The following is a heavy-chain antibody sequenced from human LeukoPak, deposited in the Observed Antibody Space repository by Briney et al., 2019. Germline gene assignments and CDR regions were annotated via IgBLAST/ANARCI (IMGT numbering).Heavy chain of an antibody. D-gene: IGHD5-18*01. Sequence: GASVKVSCKVSGYTLTELSMHWVRQAPGKGLEWMGGFDPEDGETIYAQKFQGRVTMTEDTSTDTAYMELSSLRSEDTAVYYCATVGYKNSIPGRPFDYWGQGTLVTVSS. V-gene: IGHV1-24*01. J-gene: IGHJ4*02. CDR3: ATVGYKNSIPGRPFDY. CDR1: GYTLTELS. CDR2: FDPEDGET.